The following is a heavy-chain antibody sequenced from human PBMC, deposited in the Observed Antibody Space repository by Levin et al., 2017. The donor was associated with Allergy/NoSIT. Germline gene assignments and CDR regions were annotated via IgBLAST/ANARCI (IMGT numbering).Heavy chain of an antibody. CDR1: GGSISSYY. V-gene: IGHV4-59*01. D-gene: IGHD2-2*01. CDR3: ARMYCSSTSCYAGMGLNWFDP. Sequence: ETLSLTCTVSGGSISSYYWSWIRQPPGKGLEWIGYIYYSGSTNYNPSLKSRVTISVDTSKNQFSLKLSSVTAADTAVYYCARMYCSSTSCYAGMGLNWFDPWGQGTLVTVSS. J-gene: IGHJ5*02. CDR2: IYYSGST.